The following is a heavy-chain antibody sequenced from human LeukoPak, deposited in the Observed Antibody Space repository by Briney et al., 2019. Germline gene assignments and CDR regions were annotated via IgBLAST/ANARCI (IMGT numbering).Heavy chain of an antibody. J-gene: IGHJ4*02. Sequence: ASVKVSCKASGGTFSSYAISWVRQAPGQGLEWMGGITPIFGTANYAQKFQGRVTITADKSTSTAYMELSSLRSEDTAVYYCARDLDYGDYTYGYWGQGTLVTVSS. CDR2: ITPIFGTA. V-gene: IGHV1-69*06. CDR1: GGTFSSYA. CDR3: ARDLDYGDYTYGY. D-gene: IGHD4-17*01.